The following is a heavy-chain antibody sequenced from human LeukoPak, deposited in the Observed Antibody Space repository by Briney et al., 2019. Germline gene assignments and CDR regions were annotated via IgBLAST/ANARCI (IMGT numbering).Heavy chain of an antibody. Sequence: ASVKVSFKASGYTFTSYGISWVRQAPGQGLEWMGWIRAYNGNTNYAQKFQGRVTMTTDTSTSTAYMELRSLRSDDTAVYYCARDRERVVATMGYYWGQGTLVTVSS. V-gene: IGHV1-18*01. J-gene: IGHJ4*02. CDR3: ARDRERVVATMGYY. CDR2: IRAYNGNT. D-gene: IGHD5-12*01. CDR1: GYTFTSYG.